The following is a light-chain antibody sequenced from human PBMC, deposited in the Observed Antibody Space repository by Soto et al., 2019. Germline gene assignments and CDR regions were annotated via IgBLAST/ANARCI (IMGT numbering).Light chain of an antibody. Sequence: DIVMTQSPDSLAVSLGEMSPINXRCRSSVLYSSNNKNYLAWYQQKPGQPPKLLIYWASTRESGVPDRFSGSGSGTDFTLTISSLQAEDVAVYYCQQYYSTPITFGQGTRLEIK. CDR1: SSVLYSSNNKNY. V-gene: IGKV4-1*01. CDR3: QQYYSTPIT. CDR2: WAS. J-gene: IGKJ5*01.